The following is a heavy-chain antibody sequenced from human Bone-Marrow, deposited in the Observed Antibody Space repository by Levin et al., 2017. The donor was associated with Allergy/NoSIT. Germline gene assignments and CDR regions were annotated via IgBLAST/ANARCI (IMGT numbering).Heavy chain of an antibody. Sequence: GGSLRLSCAASGFTFSSYGMHWVRQAPGKGLEWVAVIWYDGSDKYYVDSAKGRFTISRDNSKKTLYLQMNSLRAEDTAVYYCAKAVAGTGTPHLWGQGTLVTVSS. CDR1: GFTFSSYG. V-gene: IGHV3-33*06. CDR3: AKAVAGTGTPHL. D-gene: IGHD6-19*01. CDR2: IWYDGSDK. J-gene: IGHJ4*02.